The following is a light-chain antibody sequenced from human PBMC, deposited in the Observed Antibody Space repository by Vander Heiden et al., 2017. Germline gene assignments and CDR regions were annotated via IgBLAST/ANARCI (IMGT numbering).Light chain of an antibody. CDR2: DNY. Sequence: QSVFTQPPSVSAAPGQRVTISCSNLGSYYVDWFQQLPGTAPKLLIYDNYERPSGIPDRFSGSRSGASATLDITGLQTGDEGDYYCATWDASRSVGIFGGGTKLTVL. V-gene: IGLV1-51*01. CDR3: ATWDASRSVGI. CDR1: NLGSYY. J-gene: IGLJ2*01.